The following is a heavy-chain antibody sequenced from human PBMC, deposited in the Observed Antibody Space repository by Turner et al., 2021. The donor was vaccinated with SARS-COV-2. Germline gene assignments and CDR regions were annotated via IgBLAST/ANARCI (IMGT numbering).Heavy chain of an antibody. Sequence: VGPGGGLVKPGGSLGPPCEASGFTFNSYTMSWVRQAPGRGLEWVASITSRSSDLRYADSVRGRVTISRDNVKESVVLQMSSLRIEDTAMYYCVRQVAIGRNYWGQGTLVTVSS. J-gene: IGHJ4*02. D-gene: IGHD2-15*01. CDR1: GFTFNSYT. V-gene: IGHV3-21*01. CDR3: VRQVAIGRNY. CDR2: ITSRSSDL.